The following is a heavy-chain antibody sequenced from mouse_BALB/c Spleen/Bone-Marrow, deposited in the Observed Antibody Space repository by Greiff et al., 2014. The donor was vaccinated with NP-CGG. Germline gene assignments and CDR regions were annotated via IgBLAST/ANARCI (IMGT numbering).Heavy chain of an antibody. CDR1: GFTFSDFY. CDR3: ARSGERYGATDY. D-gene: IGHD1-1*02. V-gene: IGHV5-4*02. CDR2: ISNGGTYT. Sequence: EVKLMESGGGLVKPGGSLKLSCAASGFTFSDFYMFWFRQTPEKRLEWVATISNGGTYTYYPDSVKGRFTISRDNAKNNLYLQMSSLKAEDTAMYYCARSGERYGATDYWGQGTSVTVTS. J-gene: IGHJ4*01.